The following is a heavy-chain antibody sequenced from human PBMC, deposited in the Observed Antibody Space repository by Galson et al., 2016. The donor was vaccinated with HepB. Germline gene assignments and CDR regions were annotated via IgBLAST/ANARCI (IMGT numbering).Heavy chain of an antibody. V-gene: IGHV5-51*01. CDR2: MYLGDSDT. J-gene: IGHJ4*02. CDR1: GHSFNDYW. CDR3: AGRGLTAGLDS. Sequence: QSGAEVKKPGEPLKISCKGSGHSFNDYWIAWVRQMPGKGLEWLGIMYLGDSDTRYSPSFQGQVTISADKPSNTVYLHWSRLQASDTAMYYCAGRGLTAGLDSWGQGTLVTVSS. D-gene: IGHD5-18*01.